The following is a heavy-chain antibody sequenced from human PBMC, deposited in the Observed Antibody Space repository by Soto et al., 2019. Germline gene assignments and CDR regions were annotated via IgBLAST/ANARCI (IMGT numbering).Heavy chain of an antibody. V-gene: IGHV3-23*01. Sequence: EVQLLESGGGLVQPGGSLRLSRVASGFSFSSYAMSWVRQAPGKGLEWVSVISGSDGSTYYADSVKGRFTISRDNSKNTLYLQMNSLRAEDTAVYYCAKDRERDAWYEDYWGQGTLVTVSS. J-gene: IGHJ4*02. D-gene: IGHD6-13*01. CDR2: ISGSDGST. CDR3: AKDRERDAWYEDY. CDR1: GFSFSSYA.